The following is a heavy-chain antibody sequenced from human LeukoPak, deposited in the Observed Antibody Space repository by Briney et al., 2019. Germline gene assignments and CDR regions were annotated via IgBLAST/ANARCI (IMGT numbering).Heavy chain of an antibody. CDR3: AKGRGDCSGGSCPRTVAGRGFDY. CDR2: ISGGATT. D-gene: IGHD2-15*01. Sequence: GGSLRLSCEASGFTFSSYGMSWVRQAPGKGLEWVSAISGGATTYYADSVKGRFTISRDNSKNTLYLQMNSLRAEDTAVYYCAKGRGDCSGGSCPRTVAGRGFDYWGQGTLVTVSS. V-gene: IGHV3-23*01. CDR1: GFTFSSYG. J-gene: IGHJ4*02.